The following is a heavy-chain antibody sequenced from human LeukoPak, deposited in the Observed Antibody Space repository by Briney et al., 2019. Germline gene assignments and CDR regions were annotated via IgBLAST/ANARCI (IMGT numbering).Heavy chain of an antibody. CDR2: FYSGCAT. V-gene: IGHV3-66*02. CDR3: ARGNHSSRH. D-gene: IGHD1-14*01. J-gene: IGHJ4*02. Sequence: GGSLRLSCAVSGFTVINNYMYWVRQAPGKGLEWVSMFYSGCATYYIDSVKGRFTISRDNFKNTQNLQMNNLRPEDTAVYYCARGNHSSRHWGQGTLVTVSS. CDR1: GFTVINNY.